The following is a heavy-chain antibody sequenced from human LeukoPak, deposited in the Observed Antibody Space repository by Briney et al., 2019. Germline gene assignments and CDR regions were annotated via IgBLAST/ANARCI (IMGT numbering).Heavy chain of an antibody. J-gene: IGHJ3*01. Sequence: PSETLSLTCAVSGGSLISTTYYWGWIRQPPGKGLEWIGSIYYSGSTYYNPSLKSRVTVSVDMSKNPFSLQLSSVTAADTAIYYCARAPRTGAWDMITFGGVIVHGDAFDFWGQGTMVTVSS. CDR2: IYYSGST. CDR1: GGSLISTTYY. D-gene: IGHD3-16*02. CDR3: ARAPRTGAWDMITFGGVIVHGDAFDF. V-gene: IGHV4-39*07.